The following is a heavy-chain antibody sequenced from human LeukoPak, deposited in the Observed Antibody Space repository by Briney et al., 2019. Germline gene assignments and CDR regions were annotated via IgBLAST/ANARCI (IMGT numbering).Heavy chain of an antibody. Sequence: PSETLSLTCTVSGDSISSGNYYWSWIRQPAGKGLEWIGRIYTSGSTNYNLSLKSRVTISVDTSKNQFSLRLNSVTATDTAMYYCARGPYSYDSSGCFDYWGQGALVTVSS. CDR1: GDSISSGNYY. J-gene: IGHJ4*02. V-gene: IGHV4-61*02. CDR3: ARGPYSYDSSGCFDY. D-gene: IGHD3-22*01. CDR2: IYTSGST.